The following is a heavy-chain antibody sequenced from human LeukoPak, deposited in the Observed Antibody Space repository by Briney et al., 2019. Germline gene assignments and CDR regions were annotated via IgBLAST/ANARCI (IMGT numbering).Heavy chain of an antibody. CDR1: GGSFSGYY. V-gene: IGHV4-34*01. CDR2: INHSGST. Sequence: PSETLSHTCAVYGGSFSGYYWSWIRQPPGKGLEWIGEINHSGSTNYNPSLKSRVTISVDTSKNQFSLKLSSVTAADTAVYYCARGRGKRQNYYYYGMDVWGRGTTVTVSS. CDR3: ARGRGKRQNYYYYGMDV. D-gene: IGHD4-23*01. J-gene: IGHJ6*02.